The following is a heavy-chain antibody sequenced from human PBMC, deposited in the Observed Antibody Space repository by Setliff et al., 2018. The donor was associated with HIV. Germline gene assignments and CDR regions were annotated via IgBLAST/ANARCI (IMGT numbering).Heavy chain of an antibody. Sequence: PSETLSLTCAVYGGSFSGYYWSWIRQPPGKGLEWIGEINHSGSTNYNPSLKSRVAMSIDTSKNQFSLRLNSVTAADTAMYYCVHSLLGAPMVDYWGQGTLVTVSS. CDR2: INHSGST. D-gene: IGHD3-16*01. CDR1: GGSFSGYY. J-gene: IGHJ4*02. V-gene: IGHV4-34*01. CDR3: VHSLLGAPMVDY.